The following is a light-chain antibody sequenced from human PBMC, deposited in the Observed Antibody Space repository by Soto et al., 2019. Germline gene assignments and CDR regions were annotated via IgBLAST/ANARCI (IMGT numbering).Light chain of an antibody. CDR3: QQFDSYPYT. CDR2: DAS. V-gene: IGKV1-5*01. Sequence: DILMTQSPSTLSASVGDRVIITCRASQSISGWLAWYQQRPGNAPKLLIYDASTLESGVPSTFSGSGSGTEFTLTLSSVQPDDLATYYCQQFDSYPYTFGQGTRLEIK. CDR1: QSISGW. J-gene: IGKJ2*01.